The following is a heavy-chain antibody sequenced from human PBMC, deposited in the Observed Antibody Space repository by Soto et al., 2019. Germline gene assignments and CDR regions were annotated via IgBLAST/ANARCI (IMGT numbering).Heavy chain of an antibody. CDR2: MFSNGEK. Sequence: QVTLKESGPVLVKPTETLTLTCTVSGFSLSNPRLTVSWVRQPPGKALEWLAHMFSNGEKSYSTSLKSRLAVSKDASKSQVILTMTNMDPVDTARYYCARVPQGDRYGYWYFDHWGRGTLVTVSS. J-gene: IGHJ2*01. V-gene: IGHV2-26*01. D-gene: IGHD3-10*01. CDR3: ARVPQGDRYGYWYFDH. CDR1: GFSLSNPRLT.